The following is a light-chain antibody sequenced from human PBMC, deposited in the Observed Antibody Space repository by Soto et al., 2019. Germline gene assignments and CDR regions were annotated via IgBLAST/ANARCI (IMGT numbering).Light chain of an antibody. J-gene: IGLJ1*01. CDR2: EVR. V-gene: IGLV2-14*01. CDR1: SSDVGAYNY. Sequence: SVLTRHASVSGSPGQSVAISCTGTSSDVGAYNYVSWYQQHPGKVPNLLLSEVRHRPSGVSHRFSASKSGNTASLTISWLQAEDEADYYCSSLTTSFTYACGPATKGTVL. CDR3: SSLTTSFTYA.